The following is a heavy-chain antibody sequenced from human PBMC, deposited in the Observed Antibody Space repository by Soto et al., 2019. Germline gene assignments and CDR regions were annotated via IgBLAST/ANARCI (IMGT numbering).Heavy chain of an antibody. J-gene: IGHJ4*02. CDR1: GFTLSSYW. D-gene: IGHD6-19*01. CDR2: IKQDGSET. V-gene: IGHV3-7*03. CDR3: ARDPKQWLVMDHFDY. Sequence: PVVSLRLSCAASGFTLSSYWMSWVRQAPWKGLEWVANIKQDGSETYYGDSLKGRFTISRDNAKNSLYLQMNSLRAEDTAVYYCARDPKQWLVMDHFDYWGQGTLVAASS.